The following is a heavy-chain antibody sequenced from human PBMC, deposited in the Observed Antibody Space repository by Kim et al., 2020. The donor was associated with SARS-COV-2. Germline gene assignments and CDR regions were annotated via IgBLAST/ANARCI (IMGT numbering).Heavy chain of an antibody. D-gene: IGHD3-3*01. V-gene: IGHV3-21*01. Sequence: YAHSVRGRFHISRDNAKHSLYLQMNRLRAEDTAVYYCARDLLRFGGGMDVWGQGTTVTVSS. J-gene: IGHJ6*02. CDR3: ARDLLRFGGGMDV.